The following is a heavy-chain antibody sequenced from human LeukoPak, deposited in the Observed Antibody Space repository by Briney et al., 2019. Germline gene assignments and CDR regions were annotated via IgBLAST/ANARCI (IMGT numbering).Heavy chain of an antibody. CDR1: GFTFSSYW. J-gene: IGHJ4*02. Sequence: GGTLRLSCAASGFTFSSYWMTWVRQASGKGLEWVANIKQDGTDKYYVDSVKGRFTISRDNAKNSLFLQLGSLRADDTAVYYCARASMGGRDYHLDSWGQGTLVTVSS. CDR3: ARASMGGRDYHLDS. V-gene: IGHV3-7*01. D-gene: IGHD4/OR15-4a*01. CDR2: IKQDGTDK.